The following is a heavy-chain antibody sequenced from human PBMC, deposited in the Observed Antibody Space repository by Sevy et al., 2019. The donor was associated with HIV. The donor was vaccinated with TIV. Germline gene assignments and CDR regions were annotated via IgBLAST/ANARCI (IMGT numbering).Heavy chain of an antibody. CDR1: GESFSNYY. D-gene: IGHD4-17*01. CDR3: ARGPKPLRSDYGDYRGVGYYFDS. Sequence: SEALSLTCAVYGESFSNYYWSWIRLSPGKGLESIGEIDHSGRSDCNPSLKSRVTMSVDTSKNQFSLKLTSVTAAVTTVYYCARGPKPLRSDYGDYRGVGYYFDSWGQGTLVTVSS. CDR2: IDHSGRS. J-gene: IGHJ4*02. V-gene: IGHV4-34*01.